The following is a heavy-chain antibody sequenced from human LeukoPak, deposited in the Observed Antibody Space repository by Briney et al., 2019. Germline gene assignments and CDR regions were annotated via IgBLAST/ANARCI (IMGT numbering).Heavy chain of an antibody. CDR2: IIPIVDTA. CDR1: GGTFSGDA. CDR3: ARVSIAARLNYYYGMDV. D-gene: IGHD6-6*01. J-gene: IGHJ6*02. V-gene: IGHV1-69*13. Sequence: GASVKVSCKASGGTFSGDAISWVRQAPGQGLEWMGGIIPIVDTANYAQKFQGRVTITADESTSTAYMELSSLRSEDTAVYYCARVSIAARLNYYYGMDVWGQGTTVTVSS.